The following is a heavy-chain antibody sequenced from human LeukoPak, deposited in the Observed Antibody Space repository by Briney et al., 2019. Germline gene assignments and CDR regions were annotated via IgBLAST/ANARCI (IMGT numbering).Heavy chain of an antibody. CDR1: GYTFTGYY. Sequence: GASVKVSCKASGYTFTGYYMHWVRQAPGQGLEWMGWINPNSGGTNYAQKFQGRVTMTRDTSISTACMELSRLRSDDTAVYYCARDPGDVAWFDPWGQGTLVTVSS. CDR2: INPNSGGT. CDR3: ARDPGDVAWFDP. D-gene: IGHD7-27*01. J-gene: IGHJ5*02. V-gene: IGHV1-2*02.